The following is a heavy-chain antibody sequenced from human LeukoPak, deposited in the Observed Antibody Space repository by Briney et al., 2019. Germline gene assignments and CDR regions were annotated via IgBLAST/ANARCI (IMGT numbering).Heavy chain of an antibody. CDR1: GYTFTSYY. Sequence: ASVKVSCKSSGYTFTSYYMYWVRQVPGQGLEWMGYINPKSGDTNYAQKFQGRVTMTRDTSISTAYLELSGLISDDTAIYYCARGDFDFWSGYSLDYWGQGTLVTVST. V-gene: IGHV1-2*02. CDR3: ARGDFDFWSGYSLDY. J-gene: IGHJ4*02. CDR2: INPKSGDT. D-gene: IGHD3-3*01.